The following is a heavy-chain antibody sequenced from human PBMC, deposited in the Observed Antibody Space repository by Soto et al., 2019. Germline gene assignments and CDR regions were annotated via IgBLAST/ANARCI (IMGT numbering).Heavy chain of an antibody. CDR3: ARKPRDVLTIFGVVIEPYGMDV. D-gene: IGHD3-3*01. Sequence: ASVKVSCKASGYTFTSYGISWVRQAPGQGLEWMGWISAYNGNTNYAQKLQGRVTMTTDTSTSTAYMELRSLRSDDTAVYYCARKPRDVLTIFGVVIEPYGMDVWGQGTTVTVSS. V-gene: IGHV1-18*01. CDR2: ISAYNGNT. J-gene: IGHJ6*02. CDR1: GYTFTSYG.